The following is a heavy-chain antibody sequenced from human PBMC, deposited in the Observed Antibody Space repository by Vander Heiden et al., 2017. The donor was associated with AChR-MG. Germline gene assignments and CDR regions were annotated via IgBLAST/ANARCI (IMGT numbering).Heavy chain of an antibody. Sequence: QVTLRESGPALVKPTQTLTLTCTFSGFSLSTSGMCVSWIRQPPGKALEWLARIDWDDDEYYSTSLKTRLTISKDTSKNQVVLTMTNMDPVDTGTYYCARIRRSNWYADYWGQGTLVTVSS. CDR3: ARIRRSNWYADY. CDR2: IDWDDDE. V-gene: IGHV2-70*15. CDR1: GFSLSTSGMC. D-gene: IGHD6-13*01. J-gene: IGHJ4*02.